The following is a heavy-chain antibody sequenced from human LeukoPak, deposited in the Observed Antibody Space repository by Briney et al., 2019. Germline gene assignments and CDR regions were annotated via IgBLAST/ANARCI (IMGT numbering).Heavy chain of an antibody. CDR1: GFTFSSYS. CDR2: ISSSGSYI. CDR3: ARGDYGDYGDYFDY. Sequence: GGSLRLSCAASGFTFSSYSMNWVRQAPGKGLEWVSSISSSGSYIYYADSVKGRFTISRDNAKNSLYLQMNSLRAEDTAVYYCARGDYGDYGDYFDYWGQGTLVTVSS. J-gene: IGHJ4*02. D-gene: IGHD4-17*01. V-gene: IGHV3-21*01.